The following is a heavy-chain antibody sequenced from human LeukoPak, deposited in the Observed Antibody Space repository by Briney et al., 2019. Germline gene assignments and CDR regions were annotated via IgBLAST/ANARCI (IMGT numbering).Heavy chain of an antibody. CDR3: ASPLLLAAAGPSLGY. D-gene: IGHD6-13*01. CDR1: GFTFSSYS. V-gene: IGHV3-21*01. Sequence: GGSLRLSCAASGFTFSSYSMNWVRQAPGKGLEWVSSISSSSSYIYYADSVKGRFAISRDNAKNSLYLQMNSLRAEDTAVYYCASPLLLAAAGPSLGYWGQGTLVTVSS. CDR2: ISSSSSYI. J-gene: IGHJ4*02.